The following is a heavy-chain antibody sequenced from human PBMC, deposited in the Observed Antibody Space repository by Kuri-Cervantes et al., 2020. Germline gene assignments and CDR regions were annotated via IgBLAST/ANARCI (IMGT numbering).Heavy chain of an antibody. J-gene: IGHJ3*02. CDR3: ARVVPTEDAFDI. CDR1: GFTFSDYY. Sequence: GGSLRLSCAASGFTFSDYYMSWIRQAPAQGLEWVSSISSSGSNIYYADSVRGRFTISRDNAKNSLYLQMNSLRAEDTALYYCARVVPTEDAFDIWGQGTMVTVSS. D-gene: IGHD1-26*01. CDR2: ISSSGSNI. V-gene: IGHV3-11*04.